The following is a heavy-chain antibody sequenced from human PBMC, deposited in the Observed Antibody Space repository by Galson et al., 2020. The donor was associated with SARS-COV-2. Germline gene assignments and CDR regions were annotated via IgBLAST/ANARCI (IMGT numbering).Heavy chain of an antibody. J-gene: IGHJ3*02. CDR2: INPNSGRT. Sequence: ASVKVSCKASGYNFNNFYIHWVRQAPGQGLEWMGWINPNSGRTKVTQRFQARVTMTRDTSINTVYMEVNSLISNDTAVFYCAGGIVESPDGFDIWGQGTMVTVSS. D-gene: IGHD1-26*01. V-gene: IGHV1-2*02. CDR1: GYNFNNFY. CDR3: AGGIVESPDGFDI.